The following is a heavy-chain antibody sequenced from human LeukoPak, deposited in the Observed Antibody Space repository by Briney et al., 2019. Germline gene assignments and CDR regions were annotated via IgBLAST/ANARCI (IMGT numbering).Heavy chain of an antibody. J-gene: IGHJ2*01. D-gene: IGHD5-18*01. CDR1: GFTFSSYE. CDR3: AREDTAMVNWYFDI. Sequence: GGSLRLSCAASGFTFSSYEMNWVRQAPGEGLEWVSYISSSGSTIYYADSVKGRFTISRDNAKNSLYLQMNSLRAQDTAVYYCAREDTAMVNWYFDIWGRGTLVTVSS. CDR2: ISSSGSTI. V-gene: IGHV3-48*03.